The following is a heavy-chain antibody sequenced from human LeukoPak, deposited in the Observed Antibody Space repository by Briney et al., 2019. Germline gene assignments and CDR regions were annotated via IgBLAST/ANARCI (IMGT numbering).Heavy chain of an antibody. V-gene: IGHV3-23*01. CDR3: AKDRSYYDYVWGSYRYTGLFDH. Sequence: GGSLRLSCAASGFTFSSYAMSWVRQAPGKGLEWVSAISGRGGSTYYAHSVKGRFTISRDNSKNTLYLQMNSLRAEDTAVYYCAKDRSYYDYVWGSYRYTGLFDHWGQGTLVTVSS. J-gene: IGHJ4*02. CDR1: GFTFSSYA. CDR2: ISGRGGST. D-gene: IGHD3-16*02.